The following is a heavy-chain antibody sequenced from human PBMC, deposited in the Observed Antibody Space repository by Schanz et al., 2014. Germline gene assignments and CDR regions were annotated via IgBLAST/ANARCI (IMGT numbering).Heavy chain of an antibody. CDR3: ARLGSPHCRTSNCHYDWFGP. Sequence: QMQLQGSGPGLVKPSETLSLTCAVSGGSISTYYWSWVRQPPGKGLEWLASVYYTGSANYNPPRKSRPTNSANTSKTLSPGGRGSDPAADTAVYYCARLGSPHCRTSNCHYDWFGPWDQGTLVTVSS. V-gene: IGHV4-59*08. D-gene: IGHD2-15*01. CDR2: VYYTGSA. CDR1: GGSISTYY. J-gene: IGHJ5*02.